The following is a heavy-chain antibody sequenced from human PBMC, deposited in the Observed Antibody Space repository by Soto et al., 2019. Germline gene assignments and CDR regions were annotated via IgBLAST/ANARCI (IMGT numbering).Heavy chain of an antibody. D-gene: IGHD1-26*01. CDR2: IKSKTDGGTT. J-gene: IGHJ6*02. Sequence: EVQLVESGGGLVKPGGSLRLSCAASGFTFSNAWMSWVRQAPGKGLEWVGRIKSKTDGGTTDYAAPVKGRFTISRDDSKNTLYLQMNSLKTEDTAVYYCTTVGYGGYQGGGNYYYYYGMDVWGQGTTVTVSS. CDR3: TTVGYGGYQGGGNYYYYYGMDV. CDR1: GFTFSNAW. V-gene: IGHV3-15*01.